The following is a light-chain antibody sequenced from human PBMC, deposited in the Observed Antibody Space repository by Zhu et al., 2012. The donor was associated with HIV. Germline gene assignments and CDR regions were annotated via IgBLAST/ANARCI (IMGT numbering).Light chain of an antibody. V-gene: IGKV1-39*01. CDR1: QTVGQY. Sequence: DIQMTQSPSSLSASVGDRVTITCRASQTVGQYLHWYQQKPGKAPKPLIYATSNLESGVPSRFSGSGFATDFILTITSLQPEDSAIYYCLQSYTIPYTFGQGTNLEI. CDR2: ATS. J-gene: IGKJ2*01. CDR3: LQSYTIPYT.